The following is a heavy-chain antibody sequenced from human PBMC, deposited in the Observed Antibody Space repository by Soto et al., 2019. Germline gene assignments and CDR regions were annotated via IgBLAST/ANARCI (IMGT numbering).Heavy chain of an antibody. CDR1: GESFSGYY. J-gene: IGHJ6*02. Sequence: SETLSLTCAASGESFSGYYWSWIRQPPGKGLEWIGEINHSGSTNYNPSLKSRVTISVDTSKNQCSLKLSSVTAADTAVYYCARGTTVILYYYYGMDVWGQGTTVTVSS. D-gene: IGHD4-4*01. CDR2: INHSGST. CDR3: ARGTTVILYYYYGMDV. V-gene: IGHV4-34*01.